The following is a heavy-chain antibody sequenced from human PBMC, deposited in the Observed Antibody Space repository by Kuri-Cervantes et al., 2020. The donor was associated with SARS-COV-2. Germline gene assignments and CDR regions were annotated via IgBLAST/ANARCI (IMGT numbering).Heavy chain of an antibody. J-gene: IGHJ4*02. CDR2: ISSSSSYI. D-gene: IGHD3-22*01. V-gene: IGHV3-21*01. CDR3: ARKTDYYDSSGHFDY. Sequence: GGSLRLSSAASGFTFSSYAMSWVRQAPGKGLEWVSSISSSSSYIYYADSVKGRFTISRDNSKNTLYLQMNSLRAEDTAVYYCARKTDYYDSSGHFDYWGQGTLVTVSS. CDR1: GFTFSSYA.